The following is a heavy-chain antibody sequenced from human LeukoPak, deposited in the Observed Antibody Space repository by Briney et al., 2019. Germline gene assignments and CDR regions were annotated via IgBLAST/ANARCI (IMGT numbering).Heavy chain of an antibody. V-gene: IGHV3-21*01. CDR1: GFTFSSYS. D-gene: IGHD3-9*01. Sequence: PGGSLRLSCAASGFTFSSYSMNWVRQAPGKGLEWVSSISSSSSYIYYADSVKGRFTVSRDNAKNSLYLQMNSLRAEDTAVYYCARDSGPYDILTGYQDAFDIWGQGTMVTVSS. CDR3: ARDSGPYDILTGYQDAFDI. J-gene: IGHJ3*02. CDR2: ISSSSSYI.